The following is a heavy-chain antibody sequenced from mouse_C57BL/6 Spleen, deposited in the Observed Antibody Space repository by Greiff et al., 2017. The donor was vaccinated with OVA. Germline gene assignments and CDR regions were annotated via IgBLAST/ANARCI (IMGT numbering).Heavy chain of an antibody. J-gene: IGHJ4*01. CDR3: ARDKSNYIYYYAMDY. D-gene: IGHD2-5*01. V-gene: IGHV5-4*01. CDR1: GFTFSSYA. Sequence: EVKVVESGGGLVKPGGSLKLSCAASGFTFSSYAMSWVRQTPEKRLEWVATISDGGSYTYYPDNVKGRFTISRDNAKNNLYLQMSHLKSEDTAMYYCARDKSNYIYYYAMDYWGQGTSVTVSS. CDR2: ISDGGSYT.